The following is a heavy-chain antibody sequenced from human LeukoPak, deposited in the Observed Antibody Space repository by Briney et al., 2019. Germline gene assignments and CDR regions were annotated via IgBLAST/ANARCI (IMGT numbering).Heavy chain of an antibody. CDR2: INEDGSEK. V-gene: IGHV3-7*01. D-gene: IGHD1-26*01. Sequence: GGSLRLSCSASGFSCSSYCMSWVRQAPGKGLEWVAHINEDGSEKYCVDSVKGRFFISRDNAAKSLSLQMNTLRDADTAVYYCARVSVGATAFDYWGQGNMVTVSS. CDR1: GFSCSSYC. CDR3: ARVSVGATAFDY. J-gene: IGHJ4*02.